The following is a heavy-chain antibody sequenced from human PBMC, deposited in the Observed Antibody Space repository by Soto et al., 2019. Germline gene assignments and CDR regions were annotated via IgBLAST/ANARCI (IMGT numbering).Heavy chain of an antibody. CDR3: ARDHRPYSTYYYGMDV. J-gene: IGHJ6*02. D-gene: IGHD4-4*01. CDR2: ISYSGSA. Sequence: SETLSLTCNVSGGSVTSGGYYWSWIRQHPGKGLEWIGYISYSGSAYDNPSLRSRITISLDTSKNQFSLKLSSVTAADTAMYYCARDHRPYSTYYYGMDVWGQGTTVTVSS. V-gene: IGHV4-31*03. CDR1: GGSVTSGGYY.